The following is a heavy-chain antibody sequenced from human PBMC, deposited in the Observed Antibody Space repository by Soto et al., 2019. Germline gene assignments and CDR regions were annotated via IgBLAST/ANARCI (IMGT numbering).Heavy chain of an antibody. CDR2: NSAYNGNR. V-gene: IGHV1-18*01. D-gene: IGHD3-9*01. CDR1: GYTFTHYG. Sequence: QVQLLQSGAEVKKPGASVKVSCKASGYTFTHYGITWLRQAPGQGPEWMGWNSAYNGNRDYAQNLQDRVTMTTDTSTSTAYMELRSLRSDDTAVYYCARPQNDILTDSYTNFFDSWGQGTLVTVSS. CDR3: ARPQNDILTDSYTNFFDS. J-gene: IGHJ5*01.